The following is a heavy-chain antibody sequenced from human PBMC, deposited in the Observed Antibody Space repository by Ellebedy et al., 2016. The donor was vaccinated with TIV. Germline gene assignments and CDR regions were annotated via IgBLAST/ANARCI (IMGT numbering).Heavy chain of an antibody. D-gene: IGHD4-17*01. Sequence: PGGSLRLSCAATGFSFRSYWMSWVRQAPGKGLEWVANIYQDGSVQYYLDSLKGRFTISRDNAINSLFLQMNSLRAGDTAVYYCARRGSYGDYAVQVNSWFDRWGRGTLVTVSP. V-gene: IGHV3-7*01. CDR2: IYQDGSVQ. CDR1: GFSFRSYW. J-gene: IGHJ5*02. CDR3: ARRGSYGDYAVQVNSWFDR.